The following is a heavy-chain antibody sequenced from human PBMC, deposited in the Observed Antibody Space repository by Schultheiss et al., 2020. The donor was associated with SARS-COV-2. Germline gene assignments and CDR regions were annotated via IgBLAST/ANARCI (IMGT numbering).Heavy chain of an antibody. CDR1: GYTFAGYY. V-gene: IGHV1-2*06. D-gene: IGHD6-13*01. J-gene: IGHJ4*02. CDR3: ARGLPYSSSWYYGY. Sequence: ASVKVSCQASGYTFAGYYIHWVRQAPGQGLEWMGRLNPASGGTQYAQKFQGRVTMTRDTSISTAYMELSRLRSDDTAVYYCARGLPYSSSWYYGYWGQGTLVTVSS. CDR2: LNPASGGT.